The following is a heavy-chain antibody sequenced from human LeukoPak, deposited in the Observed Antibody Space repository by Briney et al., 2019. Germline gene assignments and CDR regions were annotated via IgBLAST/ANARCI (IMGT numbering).Heavy chain of an antibody. CDR1: GFTFSSYW. Sequence: GSLRLSCAASGFTFSSYWMHWVRQAPGKGLMWVSRINPDGSSITYADSVKGRFTISRDNAKNTLYPQMNSLRAEDTAVYYCARASVAGTNWFDPWGQGTLVTVSS. D-gene: IGHD6-19*01. J-gene: IGHJ5*02. CDR2: INPDGSSI. V-gene: IGHV3-74*01. CDR3: ARASVAGTNWFDP.